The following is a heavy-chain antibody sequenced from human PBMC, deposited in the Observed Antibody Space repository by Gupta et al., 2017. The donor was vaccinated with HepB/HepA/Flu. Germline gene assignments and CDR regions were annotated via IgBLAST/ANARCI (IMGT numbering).Heavy chain of an antibody. CDR2: LSSSGSRT. CDR1: GFLYRTHA. J-gene: IGHJ1*01. D-gene: IGHD3-22*01. CDR3: AKFRGQEISEYYYDY. V-gene: IGHV3-23*01. Sequence: VQLLESGGGLVQPGESLRLSCVVSGFLYRTHAMSWVRHAPGKGLEWVSTLSSSGSRTFYAESVKGRFTISRDTSKNTLYLQMDSLRVEDTALYYCAKFRGQEISEYYYDYWGQGTLVTVSS.